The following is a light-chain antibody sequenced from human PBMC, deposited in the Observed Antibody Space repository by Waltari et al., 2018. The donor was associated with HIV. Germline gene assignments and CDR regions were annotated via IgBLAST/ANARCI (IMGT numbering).Light chain of an antibody. V-gene: IGLV3-19*01. Sequence: SSELTQDPAVSVALGQTVRIPCRGDSLSTYYGSWYQQKPGQAPILVIYGKNYRPSVIPERFSGSNSENTASLIITGAQAEDEADYYCNSRDTSGNRLLFGGGTKLTVI. J-gene: IGLJ3*02. CDR1: SLSTYY. CDR2: GKN. CDR3: NSRDTSGNRLL.